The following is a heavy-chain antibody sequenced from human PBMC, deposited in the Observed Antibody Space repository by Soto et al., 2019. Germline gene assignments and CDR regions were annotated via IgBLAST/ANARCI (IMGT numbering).Heavy chain of an antibody. CDR3: ARDSNPYGSGSYYTY. J-gene: IGHJ4*02. CDR2: ISAYNGNT. D-gene: IGHD3-10*01. CDR1: GYTFTSYG. Sequence: ASVKVSCTASGYTFTSYGISWVRQAPGQGLEWMGWISAYNGNTNYAQKLQGRVTMTTDTSTSTAYMELRSLRSDDTAVYYCARDSNPYGSGSYYTYWGQGTLVTVSS. V-gene: IGHV1-18*01.